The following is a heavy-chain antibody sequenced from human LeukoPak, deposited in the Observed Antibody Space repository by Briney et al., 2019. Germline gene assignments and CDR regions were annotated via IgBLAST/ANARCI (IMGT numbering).Heavy chain of an antibody. V-gene: IGHV3-74*01. CDR1: GFTFSNYW. CDR2: VNSDGSST. D-gene: IGHD6-13*01. CDR3: ARGGMYISSHFDY. Sequence: PGGSLRLSCAASGFTFSNYWMHWVRQAPGKGLVWVSCVNSDGSSTSYADSVKGRFTISRDNAKNTLYLQGNSLRAEDTAVYYCARGGMYISSHFDYWGQGTLVTVSS. J-gene: IGHJ4*02.